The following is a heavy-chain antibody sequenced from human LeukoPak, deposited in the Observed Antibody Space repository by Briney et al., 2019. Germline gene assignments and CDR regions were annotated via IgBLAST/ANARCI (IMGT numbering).Heavy chain of an antibody. CDR3: ARAPHRLVGTTYFDS. V-gene: IGHV4-39*02. Sequence: KPSETLSLTCTVSGGSISSNTYSWVWIRQPPGKGLEWIGSIYYGGSAYYNPSLKSRVTISVDTSKNHFSLKLSSVTAADTAVYYCARAPHRLVGTTYFDSWGQGTLVTVSS. CDR2: IYYGGSA. D-gene: IGHD1-26*01. CDR1: GGSISSNTYS. J-gene: IGHJ4*02.